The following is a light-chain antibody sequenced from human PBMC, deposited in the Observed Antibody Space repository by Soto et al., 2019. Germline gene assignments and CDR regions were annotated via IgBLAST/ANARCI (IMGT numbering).Light chain of an antibody. CDR3: QVWDTTSDQGV. V-gene: IGLV3-21*02. CDR1: NVGSKS. CDR2: DDS. Sequence: SYELTQPPSVSVAPGQTATVTCGGNNVGSKSVHWYQQKPGQAPVLVVYDDSDRPSGIPERFSGSKSGNTATLTISRVEAGDEADYYCQVWDTTSDQGVFGTGTKVTVL. J-gene: IGLJ1*01.